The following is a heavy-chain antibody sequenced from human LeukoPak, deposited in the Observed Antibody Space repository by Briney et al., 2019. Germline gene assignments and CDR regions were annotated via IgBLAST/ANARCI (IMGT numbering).Heavy chain of an antibody. D-gene: IGHD1-1*01. CDR3: ARRGTGHGMDV. CDR2: INNDGSSA. V-gene: IGHV3-74*01. J-gene: IGHJ6*02. CDR1: GFTFSSYS. Sequence: GGSLRLSCAASGFTFSSYSMNWVRQAPGKGLVWVSRINNDGSSASYEDSVKGRFTISRDNAKNTLFLQMNSLRAEDTAVYYCARRGTGHGMDVWGQGTTVIVSS.